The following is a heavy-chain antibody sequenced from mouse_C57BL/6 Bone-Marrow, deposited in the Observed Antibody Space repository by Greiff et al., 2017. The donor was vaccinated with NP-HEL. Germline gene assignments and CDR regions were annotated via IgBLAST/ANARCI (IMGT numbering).Heavy chain of an antibody. J-gene: IGHJ3*01. V-gene: IGHV1-69*01. Sequence: QVQLQQPGAELVMPGASVKLSCKASGYTFTSYWMPWVKQRPGQGLEWIGEIDPSDSYTNYNQKFKGKSTLTVDKSSSTAYMQLSSLTSEDSAVYYCARRGIYYDYDGGAWFAYWGQGTLVTVSA. CDR2: IDPSDSYT. D-gene: IGHD2-4*01. CDR3: ARRGIYYDYDGGAWFAY. CDR1: GYTFTSYW.